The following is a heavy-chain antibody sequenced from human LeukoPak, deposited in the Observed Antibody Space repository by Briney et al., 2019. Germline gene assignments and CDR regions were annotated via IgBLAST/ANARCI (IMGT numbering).Heavy chain of an antibody. V-gene: IGHV1-69*13. CDR1: GGTFSSYA. D-gene: IGHD2-21*01. J-gene: IGHJ6*04. CDR3: AREHRGHYYYGMDV. CDR2: IIPIFGTA. Sequence: SVKVSCTASGGTFSSYAISWVRQAPGQGLEWMGGIIPIFGTANYAQKFQGRVTITADESTSTAYMELSSLRSEDTAVYYCAREHRGHYYYGMDVWGKGTTVTVSS.